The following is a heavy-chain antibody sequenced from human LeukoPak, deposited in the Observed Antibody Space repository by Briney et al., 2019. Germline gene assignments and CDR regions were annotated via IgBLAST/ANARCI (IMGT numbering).Heavy chain of an antibody. CDR2: IYPGDSDT. D-gene: IGHD2-2*01. CDR1: GSSFTSYW. Sequence: GESLQISCKGSGSSFTSYWIGWVRQLPGKGLEWMGIIYPGDSDTRYSPSFQGQVTISADKSISTAYLQWSSLKASDTAMYYCARHSLVPAAKRGFDPWGQGTLVTVSS. V-gene: IGHV5-51*01. J-gene: IGHJ5*02. CDR3: ARHSLVPAAKRGFDP.